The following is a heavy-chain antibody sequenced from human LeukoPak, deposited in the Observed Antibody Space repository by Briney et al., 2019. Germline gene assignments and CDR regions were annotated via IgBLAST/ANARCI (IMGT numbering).Heavy chain of an antibody. CDR1: GGSISSGSYY. CDR2: IYTSGST. Sequence: SETLSLTCTVSGGSISSGSYYWSWIRQPAGKGLEWIGRIYTSGSTNYNPSLKSRVTISVDTSKNQFSLKLSSVTAADTAVYYCASVSLSSSWYGYYYYYMDVWGKGTTVTISS. CDR3: ASVSLSSSWYGYYYYYMDV. V-gene: IGHV4-61*02. D-gene: IGHD6-13*01. J-gene: IGHJ6*03.